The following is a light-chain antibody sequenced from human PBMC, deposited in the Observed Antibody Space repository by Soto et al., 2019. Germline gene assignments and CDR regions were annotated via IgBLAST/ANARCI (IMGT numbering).Light chain of an antibody. Sequence: QAVVTQDASLTVSPGGTVTITCGSSTVAVTSGHYPYWFHQKPGQAPRTLIYDTNNKHSWTPARFAGSLLGGKAALTLAGAQPEEEAYYYCLLSCTGARVLGGGTKVTVL. CDR2: DTN. CDR3: LLSCTGARV. V-gene: IGLV7-46*01. J-gene: IGLJ3*02. CDR1: TVAVTSGHY.